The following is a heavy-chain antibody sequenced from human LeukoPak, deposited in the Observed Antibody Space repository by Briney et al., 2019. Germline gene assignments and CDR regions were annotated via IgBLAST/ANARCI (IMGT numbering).Heavy chain of an antibody. Sequence: PGGSLRLSCAASGFTVSSSYMSWVRQAPGKGLEWVAFISEDGSNEKYADSVKGRFTISRDNSNKTLSLQMNSLRVEDTGVYYCAKDRETTSSGTIDYWGQGTLVTVSS. V-gene: IGHV3-30*18. CDR2: ISEDGSNE. J-gene: IGHJ4*02. CDR1: GFTVSSSY. D-gene: IGHD6-13*01. CDR3: AKDRETTSSGTIDY.